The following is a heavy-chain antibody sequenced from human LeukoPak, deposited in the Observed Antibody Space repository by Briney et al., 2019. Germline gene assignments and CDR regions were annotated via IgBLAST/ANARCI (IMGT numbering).Heavy chain of an antibody. CDR3: ARDSYYYDSSGYLPQYTIDY. V-gene: IGHV1-46*01. D-gene: IGHD3-22*01. J-gene: IGHJ4*02. CDR1: GYTFTSYY. CDR2: INPSGGST. Sequence: ASVNVSCKASGYTFTSYYMHWVRQAPGQGLEWMGIINPSGGSTSYAQKFQGRVTMTRDTSTSTVYMELSSLRSEDTAVYYCARDSYYYDSSGYLPQYTIDYWGQGTLVTVSS.